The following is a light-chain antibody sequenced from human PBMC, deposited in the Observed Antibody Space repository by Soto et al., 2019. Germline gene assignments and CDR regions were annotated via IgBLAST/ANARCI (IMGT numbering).Light chain of an antibody. J-gene: IGKJ1*01. CDR3: QQSYSTPPT. V-gene: IGKV1-39*01. CDR2: AAS. CDR1: QSISSY. Sequence: DIQMTQSPSSLSASVGDRVIITCRASQSISSYLNWYQQKPGKAPKLLIYAASSLQSGVPARFSGSGSGTYFTLTISSLPTEDFASFYCQQSYSTPPTCGQGTRVESK.